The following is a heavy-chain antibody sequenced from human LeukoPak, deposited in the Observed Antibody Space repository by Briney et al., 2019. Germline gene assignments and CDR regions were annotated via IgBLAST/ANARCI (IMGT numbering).Heavy chain of an antibody. D-gene: IGHD3-22*01. Sequence: PGRSLRLSCAASGFTFSSHGMHWVRQAPGKGLECATFLSYNGNNRYYADSVKGRFTISRDNSKNTLSLQMDSLRDEDSGVYYCARWTGADFSGYYDYWGQGTLVTVSS. V-gene: IGHV3-33*01. CDR1: GFTFSSHG. J-gene: IGHJ4*02. CDR2: LSYNGNNR. CDR3: ARWTGADFSGYYDY.